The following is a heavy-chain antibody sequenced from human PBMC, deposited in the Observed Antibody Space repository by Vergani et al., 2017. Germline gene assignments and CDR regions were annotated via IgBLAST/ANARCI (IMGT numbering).Heavy chain of an antibody. D-gene: IGHD6-19*01. CDR3: ARDGGPYSSGWYEGDY. J-gene: IGHJ4*02. V-gene: IGHV1-69*13. CDR2: IIPIFGTA. Sequence: QVQLVQSGAEVKRPGSSVKVSCKASGGTFSSYAISWVRQAPGQGLEWMGRIIPIFGTANYAQKFQGRVTITADESTSTAYMELSSLRSEDTAVYYCARDGGPYSSGWYEGDYWGQGTLVTVSS. CDR1: GGTFSSYA.